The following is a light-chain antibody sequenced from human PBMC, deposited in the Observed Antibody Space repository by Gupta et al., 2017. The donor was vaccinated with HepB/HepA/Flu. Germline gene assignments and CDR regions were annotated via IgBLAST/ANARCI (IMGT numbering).Light chain of an antibody. J-gene: IGKJ4*01. V-gene: IGKV3-15*01. Sequence: ELVVTQSPATLSVAPGERASLSCRASQSVSNKLAWYQQKPGQSPRLVIYGASNRASGIPARFSGSGYGTEFVVTISSLEPEDVAVYYCQQDVSGPLTFGGGTLVEIK. CDR2: GAS. CDR1: QSVSNK. CDR3: QQDVSGPLT.